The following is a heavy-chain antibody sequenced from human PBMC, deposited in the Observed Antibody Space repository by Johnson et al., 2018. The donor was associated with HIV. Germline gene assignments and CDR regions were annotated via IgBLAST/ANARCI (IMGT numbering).Heavy chain of an antibody. Sequence: QVQLVESGGGVVQPGRSLRLSCAASGFTFSSYGMHWVRQAPGKGLEWVAFIRYDGSNKYYADSVKGRFTIPRDNSKNTLYLRMNSLRAEDTAVYYCAKERGKRWLHPRDAFDIWGQGTMVTVSS. CDR1: GFTFSSYG. V-gene: IGHV3-30*02. CDR2: IRYDGSNK. J-gene: IGHJ3*02. D-gene: IGHD5-24*01. CDR3: AKERGKRWLHPRDAFDI.